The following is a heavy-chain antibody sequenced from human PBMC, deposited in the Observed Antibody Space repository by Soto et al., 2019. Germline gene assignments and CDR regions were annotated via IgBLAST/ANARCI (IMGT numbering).Heavy chain of an antibody. J-gene: IGHJ6*02. D-gene: IGHD3-16*02. CDR1: GYTFTGYY. CDR2: INPNSGGT. CDR3: ARDRHDYVWGSYRTGGMDV. Sequence: QVQLVQSGAEVKKPGASVKVSCKASGYTFTGYYMHWMRQVPGQGLEWMGWINPNSGGTNYAQKFQGWVTMTRDTTISTAYMELSRLRSDDTAVYYCARDRHDYVWGSYRTGGMDVWGQGTTVTVSS. V-gene: IGHV1-2*04.